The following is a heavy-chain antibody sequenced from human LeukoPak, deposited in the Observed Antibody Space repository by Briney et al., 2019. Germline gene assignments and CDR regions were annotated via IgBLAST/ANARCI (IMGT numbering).Heavy chain of an antibody. CDR2: INPNSGGT. D-gene: IGHD3-10*01. CDR3: ARDRWGSGPSYYGMDV. J-gene: IGHJ6*02. Sequence: ASVNVSCKASVYTFTVYYMHWVRQAPGQGLEWMGCINPNSGGTNYEQKSHGRVTMTRDTSIITAYTELNRLTSDDTTVYYCARDRWGSGPSYYGMDVWGQGTTVTVSS. V-gene: IGHV1-2*02. CDR1: VYTFTVYY.